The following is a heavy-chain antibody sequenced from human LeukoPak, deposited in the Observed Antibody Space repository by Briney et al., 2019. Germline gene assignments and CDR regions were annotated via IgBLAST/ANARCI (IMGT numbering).Heavy chain of an antibody. CDR2: IKQDGSEK. CDR3: ARDLRQGYCGGDCYFDY. CDR1: GFTFSSYW. J-gene: IGHJ4*01. D-gene: IGHD2-21*02. Sequence: GGSLRLSCAASGFTFSSYWMSWVRQAPGKGLKWVANIKQDGSEKYYVDSVKGRFTISRDNAKNSLYLQMNSLRAEDTAVYYCARDLRQGYCGGDCYFDYWGQGTLVTVSS. V-gene: IGHV3-7*01.